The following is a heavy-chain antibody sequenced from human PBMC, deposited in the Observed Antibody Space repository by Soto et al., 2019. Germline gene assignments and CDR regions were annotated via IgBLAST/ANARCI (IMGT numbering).Heavy chain of an antibody. CDR1: GFTFSDYR. J-gene: IGHJ5*02. D-gene: IGHD3-3*01. Sequence: EVQLEESGGGLVQPGGSLRLTCVASGFTFSDYRMSWVRQAPGKAPEWVANIKQDGSEKNYMDSVKGRFSISRDNTKNALFLQMNNLGADDTAVYHCARAGGYDFWSLFDPWGQRILVTFSS. CDR2: IKQDGSEK. CDR3: ARAGGYDFWSLFDP. V-gene: IGHV3-7*01.